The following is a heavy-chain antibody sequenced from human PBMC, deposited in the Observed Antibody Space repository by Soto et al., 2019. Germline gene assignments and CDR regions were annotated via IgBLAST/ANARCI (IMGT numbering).Heavy chain of an antibody. J-gene: IGHJ6*03. CDR3: ARVEADYGSYYYYMDV. V-gene: IGHV1-8*01. Sequence: ASLKVSCKASGYTFTSYDINWVRQATGQGLEWMGWMNPNSGNTGYAQRFQGRVTMTRNTSISTAYMELSSLRSEDTAVYYCARVEADYGSYYYYMDVWGKGTTVTVSS. D-gene: IGHD4-17*01. CDR2: MNPNSGNT. CDR1: GYTFTSYD.